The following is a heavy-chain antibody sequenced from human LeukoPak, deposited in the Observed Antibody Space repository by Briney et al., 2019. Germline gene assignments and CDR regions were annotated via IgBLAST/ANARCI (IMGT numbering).Heavy chain of an antibody. Sequence: SETLFLTCAVYGGSFSGYYWSWIRQPPGKGLEWIGEVNHSGSTNYNPSLKSRVTISVDTSKNQFSLKLSSVTAADTAVYYCARGGGYCSGGSCYDDYWGQGTLVTVSS. D-gene: IGHD2-15*01. CDR3: ARGGGYCSGGSCYDDY. J-gene: IGHJ4*02. V-gene: IGHV4-34*01. CDR1: GGSFSGYY. CDR2: VNHSGST.